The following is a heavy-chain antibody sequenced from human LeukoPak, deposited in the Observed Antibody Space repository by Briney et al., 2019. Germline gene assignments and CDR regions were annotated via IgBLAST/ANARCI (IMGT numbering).Heavy chain of an antibody. CDR3: ARDSGTTGEVKFDP. CDR1: GGSFSGYY. J-gene: IGHJ5*02. D-gene: IGHD3-10*01. CDR2: INHSGST. Sequence: SETLSLTCAVYGGSFSGYYWSWIRQPPGKGLEWIGEINHSGSTNYNPSLKSRVTISLDTSKNQLSLKLSSVTAADTAVYYCARDSGTTGEVKFDPWGQGTLVTVSS. V-gene: IGHV4-34*01.